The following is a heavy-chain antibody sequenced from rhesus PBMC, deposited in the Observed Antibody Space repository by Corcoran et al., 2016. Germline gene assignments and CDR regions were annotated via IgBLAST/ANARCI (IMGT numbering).Heavy chain of an antibody. CDR3: ARDRGAGTADY. J-gene: IGHJ4*01. CDR2: IYSNSEST. Sequence: QVQLQESGPGVVKPSETLSLTCAVSGCPISSVYSYWSWFRTPPGKGLEWFGGIYSNSESTNYNPTLKSRVTLSKDTSKNQFSLKLSSVTATDTAVYYCARDRGAGTADYWGQGVLVTVSS. V-gene: IGHV4S12*01. D-gene: IGHD1-1*01. CDR1: GCPISSVYSY.